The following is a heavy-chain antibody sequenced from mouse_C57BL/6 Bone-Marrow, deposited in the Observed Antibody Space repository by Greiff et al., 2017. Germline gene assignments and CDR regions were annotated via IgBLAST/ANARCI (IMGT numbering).Heavy chain of an antibody. J-gene: IGHJ1*03. CDR1: GYTFTSYW. CDR3: ARPVDGYYWYFDV. CDR2: IHPNSGST. V-gene: IGHV1-64*01. Sequence: QVQLQQPGAELVKPGASVKLSCKASGYTFTSYWMHWVKQRPGQGLEWIGMIHPNSGSTNYNEKFKSKATLTVDKSSSTAYMQLSSLTSEDSAVYYCARPVDGYYWYFDVWGTGTTVTVSS. D-gene: IGHD2-3*01.